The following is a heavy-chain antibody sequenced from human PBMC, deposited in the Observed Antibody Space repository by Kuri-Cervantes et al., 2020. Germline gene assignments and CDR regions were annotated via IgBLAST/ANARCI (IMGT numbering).Heavy chain of an antibody. Sequence: ASVKVSCKASGYTFTSYGISWVRQAPGQGLEWMGWMNPNSGNTGYAQKFQGRVTMTRNTSISTAYMELSSLRSEDTAVYYCAREHRITIFGVVIRIRTHMDVWGKGTTVTVSS. V-gene: IGHV1-8*02. D-gene: IGHD3-3*01. CDR3: AREHRITIFGVVIRIRTHMDV. CDR2: MNPNSGNT. J-gene: IGHJ6*03. CDR1: GYTFTSYG.